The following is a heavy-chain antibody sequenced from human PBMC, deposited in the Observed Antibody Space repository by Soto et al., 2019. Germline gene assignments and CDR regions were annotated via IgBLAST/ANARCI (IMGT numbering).Heavy chain of an antibody. CDR1: GGSISISSYY. J-gene: IGHJ5*01. Sequence: SDTLSLTCTVSGGSISISSYYWGWILQPPGKGLEWIGSIYYSGSTYYNPSLKSRVTISVDTSKNQFSLKLSSVTAADTAVYYCASLGRISGWFDYWGQGTLVTVSS. CDR3: ASLGRISGWFDY. D-gene: IGHD6-19*01. CDR2: IYYSGST. V-gene: IGHV4-39*01.